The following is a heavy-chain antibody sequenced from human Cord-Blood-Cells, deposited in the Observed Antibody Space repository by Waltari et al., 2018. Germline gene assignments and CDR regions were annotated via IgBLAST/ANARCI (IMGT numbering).Heavy chain of an antibody. D-gene: IGHD5-18*01. Sequence: EVQLVESGGGLVKPGGSLRLSCAASGFTFSSYSMNWVRQAPGKGLEWVSSISISSSYIYDADSVKGRFTISRDNAKNSLYLQMNSLRAEDTAVYYCASYSYGYDYWGQGTLVTVSS. J-gene: IGHJ4*02. V-gene: IGHV3-21*01. CDR2: ISISSSYI. CDR1: GFTFSSYS. CDR3: ASYSYGYDY.